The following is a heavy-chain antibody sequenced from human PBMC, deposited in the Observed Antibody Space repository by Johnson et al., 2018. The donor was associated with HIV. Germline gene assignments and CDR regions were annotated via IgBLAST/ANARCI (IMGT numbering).Heavy chain of an antibody. D-gene: IGHD3-10*01. CDR3: AKSTQASIVRESGPYGAFHI. Sequence: QVQLVESGGGVVQPGGSLRLSCAASGFTFSSYGMHWVRQAPGKGLEWVAFIRYDGSNKYYADSVKGRFTISRDNSKNTLYLQMNSLRAEDTAVHYWAKSTQASIVRESGPYGAFHIWGQGTMVTVSS. CDR2: IRYDGSNK. J-gene: IGHJ3*02. V-gene: IGHV3-30*02. CDR1: GFTFSSYG.